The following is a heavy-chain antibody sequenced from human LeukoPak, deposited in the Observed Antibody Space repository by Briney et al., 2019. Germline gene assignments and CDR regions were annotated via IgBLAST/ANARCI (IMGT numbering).Heavy chain of an antibody. Sequence: GGSLRLSCAASGFTFTKYGLNWVRQAPGKGLEWVSTINVNGDTTYYADSVRGRFIVSRDNSKNTLYLEMNSLRVEDTAIYYCVASFDYWGQGTLVTVSS. CDR1: GFTFTKYG. CDR3: VASFDY. J-gene: IGHJ4*02. V-gene: IGHV3-23*01. CDR2: INVNGDTT.